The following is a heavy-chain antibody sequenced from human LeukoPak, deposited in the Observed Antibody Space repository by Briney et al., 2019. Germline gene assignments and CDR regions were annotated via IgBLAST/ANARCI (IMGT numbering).Heavy chain of an antibody. D-gene: IGHD3-9*01. CDR3: AKVRYFGPSAFDI. CDR1: GFTFRNYG. Sequence: GGSLRLSCAASGFTFRNYGMHWVRQAPGKGLDWVAVISYDGSNKYYADSLKGRFTISRDNSKNTLYLQMNSLRAEDTAVYYCAKVRYFGPSAFDIWGQGTMVTVSS. J-gene: IGHJ3*02. CDR2: ISYDGSNK. V-gene: IGHV3-30*18.